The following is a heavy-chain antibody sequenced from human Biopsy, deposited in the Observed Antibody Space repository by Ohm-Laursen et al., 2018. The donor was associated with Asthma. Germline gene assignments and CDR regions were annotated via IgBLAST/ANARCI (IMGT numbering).Heavy chain of an antibody. CDR2: INHSGST. Sequence: GTLSLTCTVYGGFFSGYYWRWIRQPPGKGLEWIGEINHSGSTKFNPSLKSRVTISVETSKNQFSLNLSSVTAADTAVYYCARAGQCSSTSCYNPGWFDPWGQGTLVTVSS. CDR1: GGFFSGYY. D-gene: IGHD2-2*01. CDR3: ARAGQCSSTSCYNPGWFDP. J-gene: IGHJ5*02. V-gene: IGHV4-34*01.